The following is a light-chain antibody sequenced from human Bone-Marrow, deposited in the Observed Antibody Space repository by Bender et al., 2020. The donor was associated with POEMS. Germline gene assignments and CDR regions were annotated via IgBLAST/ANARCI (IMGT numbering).Light chain of an antibody. J-gene: IGLJ2*01. CDR1: YGY. V-gene: IGLV2-14*03. CDR2: DVS. CDR3: SSYTTSSTL. Sequence: QSALTQPASVSGSPGQSITISCTAYGYVSWYQQHPGKVPKLIIFDVSNRPSGISNRFSGSRSDNTASLTISGLQSEDEADYYCSSYTTSSTLFGGGTRLTVL.